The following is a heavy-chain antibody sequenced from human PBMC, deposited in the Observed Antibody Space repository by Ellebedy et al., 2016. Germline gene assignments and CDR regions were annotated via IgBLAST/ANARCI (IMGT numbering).Heavy chain of an antibody. D-gene: IGHD3-22*01. CDR1: GFTFSSYA. Sequence: GGSLRLXCAASGFTFSSYAMSWVRQAPGKGLEWVSAISGSGGSTYYADSVKGRFTISRDNSKNTLYLQMNSLRAEDTAVYYCAKGADSSGYSRPDYWGQGTLVTVSS. V-gene: IGHV3-23*01. CDR2: ISGSGGST. J-gene: IGHJ4*02. CDR3: AKGADSSGYSRPDY.